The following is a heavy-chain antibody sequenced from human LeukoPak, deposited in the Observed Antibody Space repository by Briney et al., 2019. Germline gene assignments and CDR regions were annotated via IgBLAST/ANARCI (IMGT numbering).Heavy chain of an antibody. CDR3: ARGRVTGFGVVTSFDY. V-gene: IGHV4-30-4*08. CDR2: IYYSGST. D-gene: IGHD3-3*01. Sequence: ASQTLSLTCTVSGGSISSGGYYWSWIRQHPGKGLEWIGYIYYSGSTYYNPSLKSRVTISVDTSKNQFSLKLSSVTAADTAVYYCARGRVTGFGVVTSFDYWGQGTLVTVSS. J-gene: IGHJ4*02. CDR1: GGSISSGGYY.